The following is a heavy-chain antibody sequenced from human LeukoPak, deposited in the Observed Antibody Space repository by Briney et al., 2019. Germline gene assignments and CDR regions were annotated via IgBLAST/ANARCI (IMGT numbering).Heavy chain of an antibody. CDR3: ARNSGVYSSSWFDY. Sequence: SVKVSSKASGFTFTISAVQWVRQARGQRLEWIGWIVVGSGNTNYAQKFQGRVTITADESTSTAYMELSSLRSEDTAVYYCARNSGVYSSSWFDYWGQGTLVTVSS. D-gene: IGHD6-13*01. CDR1: GFTFTISA. J-gene: IGHJ4*02. V-gene: IGHV1-58*01. CDR2: IVVGSGNT.